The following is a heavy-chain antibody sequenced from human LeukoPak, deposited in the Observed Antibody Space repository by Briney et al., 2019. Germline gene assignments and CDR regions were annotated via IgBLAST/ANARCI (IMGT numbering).Heavy chain of an antibody. CDR1: WDSVYSNSAA. CDR3: ARETSHFDY. J-gene: IGHJ4*02. V-gene: IGHV6-1*01. CDR2: TYYRSKWYN. Sequence: TLSLTCVISWDSVYSNSAALNWIRQSPSRGLEWLGRTYYRSKWYNDYAVSVKSRITINPDTSKNQFFLQLNSVTPEDTAVYYCARETSHFDYWGQGTLVTVSS.